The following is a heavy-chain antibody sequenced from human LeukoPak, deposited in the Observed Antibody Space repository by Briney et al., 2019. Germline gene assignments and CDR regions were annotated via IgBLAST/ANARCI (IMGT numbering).Heavy chain of an antibody. CDR1: GYTFTSYG. V-gene: IGHV1-18*01. CDR3: ARDRSDSGDYVLLDY. J-gene: IGHJ4*02. CDR2: INPYNGHT. Sequence: ASVKVSCKASGYTFTSYGISWVRQAPGQGLEWMGWINPYNGHTNYAQKLQGRVTTTTDTSTSTAYMELRSLRSDDTAVYYCARDRSDSGDYVLLDYWGQGTLVTVSS. D-gene: IGHD4-17*01.